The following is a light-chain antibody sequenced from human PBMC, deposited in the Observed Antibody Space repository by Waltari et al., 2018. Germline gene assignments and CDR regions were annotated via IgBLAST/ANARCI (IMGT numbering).Light chain of an antibody. J-gene: IGKJ1*01. CDR2: AAS. V-gene: IGKV1-39*01. CDR3: QQSYIFPRT. Sequence: DIQMTQSPSSLSASVGDRVTITCRASQSISNYVNWYQQKPGKAPNLLIYAASTLQSGVPSRFSGGGSGTDFTLTITSLQPEDFATYYCQQSYIFPRTFGQGTKVEIK. CDR1: QSISNY.